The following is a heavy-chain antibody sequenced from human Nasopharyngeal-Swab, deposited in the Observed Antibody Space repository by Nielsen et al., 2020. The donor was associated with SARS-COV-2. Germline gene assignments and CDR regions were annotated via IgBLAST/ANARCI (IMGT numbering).Heavy chain of an antibody. CDR3: ANGVNTAMGDWYFDL. D-gene: IGHD5-18*01. V-gene: IGHV3-33*06. J-gene: IGHJ2*01. Sequence: GGSLRLSCAASGFTFSSYGMHWVRQAPGKGLEWVAVIWYDGSNKYYADSVKGRFTISRDNSKNTLYLQMNSLRAEDTAVYYCANGVNTAMGDWYFDLWGRGTLVTVSS. CDR2: IWYDGSNK. CDR1: GFTFSSYG.